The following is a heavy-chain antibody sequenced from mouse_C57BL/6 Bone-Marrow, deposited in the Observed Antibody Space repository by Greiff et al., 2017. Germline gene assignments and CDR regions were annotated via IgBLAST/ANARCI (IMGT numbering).Heavy chain of an antibody. J-gene: IGHJ1*03. D-gene: IGHD1-1*01. CDR1: GYSITSGYY. V-gene: IGHV3-6*01. Sequence: VQLKQSGPGLVKPSQSLSLTCSVTGYSITSGYYWNWIRQFPGNKPEWMGYISYDGSNNYNPSLKNRISITRDTSKNQFFLKLNSVTTEDTATYYCARAIYYGSSHGGYFDVWGTGTTVTVSS. CDR3: ARAIYYGSSHGGYFDV. CDR2: ISYDGSN.